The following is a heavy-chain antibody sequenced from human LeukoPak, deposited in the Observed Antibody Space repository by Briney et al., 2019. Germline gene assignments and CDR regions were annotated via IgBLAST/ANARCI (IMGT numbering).Heavy chain of an antibody. CDR3: AREVDRSFGY. D-gene: IGHD2-15*01. Sequence: GGSLRLSCEVSGFTLDRYWMSWVRQAPGKGLEWVANIKQDGSETHYVDSVKGRFTISRDNAKNSLYLQMNSLRVEDTAVYYCAREVDRSFGYWGQGIMVTVSS. J-gene: IGHJ4*02. CDR2: IKQDGSET. CDR1: GFTLDRYW. V-gene: IGHV3-7*01.